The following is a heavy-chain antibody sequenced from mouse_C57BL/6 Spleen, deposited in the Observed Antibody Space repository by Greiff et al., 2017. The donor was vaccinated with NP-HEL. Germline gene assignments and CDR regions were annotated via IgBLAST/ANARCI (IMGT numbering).Heavy chain of an antibody. Sequence: VQLQESGPELVKPGASVKISCKASGYAFSSSWMNWVKQRPGKGLEWIGRIYPGDGDTNYNGKFKGKATLTADKSSSTAYMQLSSLPSEDSAVYFGARPLTGTTPFAYWGQGTLVTVSA. CDR3: ARPLTGTTPFAY. V-gene: IGHV1-82*01. J-gene: IGHJ3*01. CDR1: GYAFSSSW. CDR2: IYPGDGDT. D-gene: IGHD4-1*01.